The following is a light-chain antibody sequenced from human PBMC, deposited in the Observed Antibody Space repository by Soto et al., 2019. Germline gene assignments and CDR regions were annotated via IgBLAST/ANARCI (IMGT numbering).Light chain of an antibody. Sequence: ENVLTQVPGTLSLSPGERATLSCRASQSVSTTSLAWYQHKPGQAPRVLIYGGSFRDTGVPERFSGSGAGTDFTLTIRGLEPEDSAVYYCQQYGSFPLTFGQGTKVEIK. CDR2: GGS. CDR1: QSVSTTS. V-gene: IGKV3-20*01. J-gene: IGKJ1*01. CDR3: QQYGSFPLT.